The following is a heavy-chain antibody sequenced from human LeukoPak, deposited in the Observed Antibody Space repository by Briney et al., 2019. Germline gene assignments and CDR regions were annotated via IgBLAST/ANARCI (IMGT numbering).Heavy chain of an antibody. CDR2: ISSSSSYI. D-gene: IGHD3-10*01. J-gene: IGHJ6*02. CDR1: GFTFSSYS. V-gene: IGHV3-21*01. Sequence: GGSLRLSCAASGFTFSSYSMNWVRQAPGKGLEWVSSISSSSSYIYYADSVKGRFTISRDNAKNSLYLQMNSLRAEDTAVYYCARDKGLYGSGSYVGVVWFSGYYYGMDVWGQGTTVTVSS. CDR3: ARDKGLYGSGSYVGVVWFSGYYYGMDV.